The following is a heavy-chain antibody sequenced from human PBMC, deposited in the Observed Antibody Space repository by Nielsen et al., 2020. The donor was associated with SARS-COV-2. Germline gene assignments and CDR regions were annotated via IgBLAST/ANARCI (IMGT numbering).Heavy chain of an antibody. Sequence: AVTVSYMASCCTVLLDNIHWLRQAPGQGLEWIGIINLSAGSTDSAQKFKGRVTMTRDTSASTVYLALTSLKSEDTAVYYCATPITVDYFDYWGQGTLVTVSS. V-gene: IGHV1-46*01. CDR1: CCTVLLDN. CDR3: ATPITVDYFDY. CDR2: INLSAGST. J-gene: IGHJ4*02.